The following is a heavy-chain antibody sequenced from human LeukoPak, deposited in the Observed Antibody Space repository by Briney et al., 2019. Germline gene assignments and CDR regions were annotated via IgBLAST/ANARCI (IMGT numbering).Heavy chain of an antibody. V-gene: IGHV1-46*01. CDR2: INPSGGST. J-gene: IGHJ1*01. Sequence: VASVKVSCKASGYTFTSYYMHWVRQAPGQGLEWMGIINPSGGSTSYAQKFQGRVTMTRDMSTSTVYMELSSLRSEDTAVYYCARVVQSTDSSGFYLPEYFQHWGQGTLVTVSS. CDR1: GYTFTSYY. CDR3: ARVVQSTDSSGFYLPEYFQH. D-gene: IGHD3-22*01.